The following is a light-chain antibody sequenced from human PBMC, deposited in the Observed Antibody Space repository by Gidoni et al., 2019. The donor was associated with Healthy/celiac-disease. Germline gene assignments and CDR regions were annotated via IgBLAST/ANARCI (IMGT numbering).Light chain of an antibody. J-gene: IGKJ4*01. CDR2: AAS. CDR3: QQSYSTPLT. V-gene: IGKV1-39*01. Sequence: IQITQSPSSLSASVGDRVTITCRASQSISSYLNRYQQEPGKAPKLLIYAASSLQSGVPSRFSGSGSGTDFTLTISSLQPEDFATYYCQQSYSTPLTFGGGTKVEIK. CDR1: QSISSY.